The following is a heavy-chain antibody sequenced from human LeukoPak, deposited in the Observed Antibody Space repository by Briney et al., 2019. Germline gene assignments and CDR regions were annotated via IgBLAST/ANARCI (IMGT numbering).Heavy chain of an antibody. D-gene: IGHD3-22*01. CDR2: INHSGST. J-gene: IGHJ6*02. CDR3: ARSADYYDSSGYYYPYGMDV. Sequence: SGTLSLTCAVYGGSFSGYYWSWIRQPPGKGLEWIGEINHSGSTNYNPSLKSRVTISVDTSKNQFSLKLSSVTAADTAVYYCARSADYYDSSGYYYPYGMDVWGQGTTVTVSS. CDR1: GGSFSGYY. V-gene: IGHV4-34*01.